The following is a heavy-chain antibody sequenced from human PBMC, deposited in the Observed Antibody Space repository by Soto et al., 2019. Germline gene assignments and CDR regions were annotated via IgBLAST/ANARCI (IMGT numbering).Heavy chain of an antibody. CDR2: VYYSGTT. CDR1: RRAVDGGKSY. V-gene: IGHV4-61*01. J-gene: IGHJ5*02. D-gene: IGHD2-2*02. Sequence: PSGTMALTCTVSRRAVDGGKSYWSWIRQPPGKGLEWIGYVYYSGTTNYNPFLKSRVTLSLDKSKNQFSLKMNSVTFADTAVYSCAIEAIAPHTYFDPCGQAALGTVS. CDR3: AIEAIAPHTYFDP.